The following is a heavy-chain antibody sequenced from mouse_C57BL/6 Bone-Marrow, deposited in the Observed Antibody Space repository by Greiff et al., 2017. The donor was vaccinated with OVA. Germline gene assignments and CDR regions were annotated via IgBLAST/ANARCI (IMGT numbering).Heavy chain of an antibody. CDR3: ARVDYDYDGEFYY. J-gene: IGHJ2*01. CDR1: GYSITSGYY. CDR2: IRYDGSN. Sequence: ESGPGLVKPSQSLSLTCSVTGYSITSGYYWYWIRQFPGNKLEWMGYIRYDGSNNYNPSLKNRISITRYTSKNQFFLKLNSMTTEDTATYYCARVDYDYDGEFYYWGQGTTLTVSS. D-gene: IGHD2-4*01. V-gene: IGHV3-6*01.